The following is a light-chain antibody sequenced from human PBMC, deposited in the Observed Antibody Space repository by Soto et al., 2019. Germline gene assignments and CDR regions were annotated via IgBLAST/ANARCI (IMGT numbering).Light chain of an antibody. Sequence: QSVLTQPPSASGTPGQRVPTSCLGSSSNIGSNSVNWYQQLPETAPKLLIYSNDRRPSGVPDRFSGSKSGTSASLASSGPQSEDEDDYDGAAGDDSLNGYVFGTGTKVTVL. CDR1: SSNIGSNS. V-gene: IGLV1-44*01. CDR3: AAGDDSLNGYV. J-gene: IGLJ1*01. CDR2: SND.